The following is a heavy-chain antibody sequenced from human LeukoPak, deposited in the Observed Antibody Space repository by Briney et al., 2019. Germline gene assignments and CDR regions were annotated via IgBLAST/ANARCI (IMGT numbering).Heavy chain of an antibody. CDR1: GFTFSGSG. CDR3: TTGTGVYYFDY. Sequence: GGSLRLSCAASGFTFSGSGMHWVRQASGKGLEWLGRIRSKVNRYATAYAASVKGRFTISRDDSKNTAYLQMNSLKTEDTAVYYCTTGTGVYYFDYWGQGTLVTVSS. CDR2: IRSKVNRYAT. D-gene: IGHD1-14*01. J-gene: IGHJ4*02. V-gene: IGHV3-73*01.